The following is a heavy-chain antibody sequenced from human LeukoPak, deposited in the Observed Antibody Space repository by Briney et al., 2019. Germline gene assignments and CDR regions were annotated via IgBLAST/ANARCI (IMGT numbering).Heavy chain of an antibody. Sequence: PGRSLRLSCAASGFTFSSYGMHWVRQAPGKGLEWVAVIWYDGSNKYYADSVKGRFTISRDNSKNTLYLQMNSLRAEDTAVYYCTRPGGKVSENHWGQGTLVTVSS. CDR2: IWYDGSNK. CDR1: GFTFSSYG. CDR3: TRPGGKVSENH. J-gene: IGHJ5*02. D-gene: IGHD4-23*01. V-gene: IGHV3-33*01.